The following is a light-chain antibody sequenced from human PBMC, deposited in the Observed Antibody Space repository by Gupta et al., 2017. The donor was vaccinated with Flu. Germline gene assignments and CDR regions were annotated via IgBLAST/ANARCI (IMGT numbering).Light chain of an antibody. V-gene: IGLV1-40*01. CDR2: ETN. CDR1: SSNVGAGYD. CDR3: QSYDSSLNAYV. Sequence: QSVLTQPPSVSGAPGQRVTISCSGSSSNVGAGYDVHWYQQRPETAPKLLIYETNYRPSGGPDRFSGSKSGTSASLAITGLQAEDEADYYCQSYDSSLNAYVFGTGTKVTVL. J-gene: IGLJ1*01.